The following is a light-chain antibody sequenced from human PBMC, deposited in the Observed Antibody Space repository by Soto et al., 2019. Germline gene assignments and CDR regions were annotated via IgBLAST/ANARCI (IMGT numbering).Light chain of an antibody. CDR1: QSVSSSY. V-gene: IGKV3-20*01. Sequence: EFVLTQSPGTLSLSPGARATLSCRASQSVSSSYLAWYQQKPGQAPRLLIYGASSRATGIPDRFSGSGSGTDFTLTISRLEPEDFAVYYCQQYGSSPFTFGPGTRVDIK. CDR2: GAS. J-gene: IGKJ3*01. CDR3: QQYGSSPFT.